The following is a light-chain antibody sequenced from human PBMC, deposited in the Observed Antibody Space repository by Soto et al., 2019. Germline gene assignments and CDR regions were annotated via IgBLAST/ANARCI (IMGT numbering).Light chain of an antibody. V-gene: IGKV1-39*01. CDR3: QQSYSNPRT. CDR1: QSISSY. Sequence: DIQMTQSPSSLSASVGDRVTITCRASQSISSYLNWYQLKPGKAPKLLIYAASSLQSGVPSRFSGSGSGTDFTLTITSLQPGDFATYSCQQSYSNPRTFGQGTKLEIK. J-gene: IGKJ2*01. CDR2: AAS.